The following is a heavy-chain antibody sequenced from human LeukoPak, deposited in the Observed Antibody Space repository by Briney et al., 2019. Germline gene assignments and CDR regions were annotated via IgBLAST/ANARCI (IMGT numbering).Heavy chain of an antibody. CDR1: GFTVSSNY. D-gene: IGHD2-21*02. V-gene: IGHV3-66*01. CDR2: IYSGGST. CDR3: AGSLAYCGGDCRLGDY. J-gene: IGHJ4*02. Sequence: GGSLRLSCAASGFTVSSNYMSWVRQAPGKGLEWVSVIYSGGSTYYADSVKGRFTISRDSSENTLYLQMNSLRVEDTAVYYCAGSLAYCGGDCRLGDYWGQGTLVTVSS.